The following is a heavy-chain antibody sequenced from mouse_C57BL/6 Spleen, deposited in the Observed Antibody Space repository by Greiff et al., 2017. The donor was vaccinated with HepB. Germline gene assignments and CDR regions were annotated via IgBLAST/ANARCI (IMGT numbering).Heavy chain of an antibody. J-gene: IGHJ2*01. CDR1: GFTFSSYG. CDR2: ISSGGSYT. Sequence: EVQGVESGGDLVKPGGSLKLSCAASGFTFSSYGMSWVRQTPDKRLEWVATISSGGSYTYYPDSVKGRFTISRDNAKNTLYLQMSSLKSEDTAIYYCARRDWADYWGQGTTLTVSS. V-gene: IGHV5-6*01. CDR3: ARRDWADY. D-gene: IGHD4-1*01.